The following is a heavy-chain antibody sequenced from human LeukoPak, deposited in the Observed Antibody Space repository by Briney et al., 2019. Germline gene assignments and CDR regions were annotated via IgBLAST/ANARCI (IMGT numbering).Heavy chain of an antibody. J-gene: IGHJ4*02. CDR1: GFTVSSNY. CDR3: ARGTFYDFWSGYSTTLFDY. V-gene: IGHV4-39*01. CDR2: IYYSGST. D-gene: IGHD3-3*01. Sequence: GSLRLSCAASGFTVSSNYMSWIRQPPGKGLEWIGSIYYSGSTYYNPSLKSRVTISVDTSKNQFSLKLSSVTAADTAVYYCARGTFYDFWSGYSTTLFDYWGQGTLVTVSS.